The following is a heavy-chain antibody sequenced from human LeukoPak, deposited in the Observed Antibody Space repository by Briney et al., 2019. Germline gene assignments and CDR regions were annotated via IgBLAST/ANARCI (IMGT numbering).Heavy chain of an antibody. CDR1: GFTFSDAW. D-gene: IGHD3-22*01. V-gene: IGHV3-15*01. Sequence: PGGSLGLSCAASGFTFSDAWMSWVRQAPGKGLEWVGRIKSKTDGGTTDYAAPVKGRFTISRDDSKNTLYLQMNSLKTEDTAVYYYITSYYYDSSGYGYWGQGTLVILSS. CDR3: ITSYYYDSSGYGY. J-gene: IGHJ4*02. CDR2: IKSKTDGGTT.